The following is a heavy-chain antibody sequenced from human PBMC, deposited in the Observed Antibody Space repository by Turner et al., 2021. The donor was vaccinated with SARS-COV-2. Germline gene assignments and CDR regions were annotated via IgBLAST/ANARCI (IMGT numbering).Heavy chain of an antibody. Sequence: EVQLLESGGALVQPGGSLSLSCLASALRFSTDAMNWVRQTPGKGLEWISAISGSGSNTYYADSVKGRFTISRDNSKNTLFLEMNNLKAEDTALYYCARSGSGSYCFDYWGQGTLVTVSS. D-gene: IGHD1-26*01. J-gene: IGHJ4*02. CDR3: ARSGSGSYCFDY. CDR2: ISGSGSNT. V-gene: IGHV3-23*01. CDR1: ALRFSTDA.